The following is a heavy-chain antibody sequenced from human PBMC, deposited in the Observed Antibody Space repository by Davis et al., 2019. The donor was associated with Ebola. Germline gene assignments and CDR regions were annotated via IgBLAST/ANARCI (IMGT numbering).Heavy chain of an antibody. D-gene: IGHD6-19*01. V-gene: IGHV3-21*01. CDR3: ARARAYSSGRDQDFDYYFDY. J-gene: IGHJ4*02. CDR1: GFTFSSYN. Sequence: GGSLRLSCAASGFTFSSYNMNWVRQAPGKGLEWVSSISSSSSYIYYADSVKGRFTISRDNAKNSLYLQMNSLRAEDTAVYYCARARAYSSGRDQDFDYYFDYWGQGTLVTVSS. CDR2: ISSSSSYI.